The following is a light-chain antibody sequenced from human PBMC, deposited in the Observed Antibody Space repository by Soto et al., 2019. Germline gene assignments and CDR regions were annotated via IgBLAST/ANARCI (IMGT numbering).Light chain of an antibody. Sequence: DIQMTQSPSSLSASVGDRVTITCRASQGMSNYLDWYQQKLGKVPKLMIYAASTLQSGVPSRFSGSGSGTDFTLTISSXXPXDVVTYYCQKYNSAPITVRQGTRLEIK. J-gene: IGKJ5*01. CDR3: QKYNSAPIT. CDR2: AAS. CDR1: QGMSNY. V-gene: IGKV1-27*01.